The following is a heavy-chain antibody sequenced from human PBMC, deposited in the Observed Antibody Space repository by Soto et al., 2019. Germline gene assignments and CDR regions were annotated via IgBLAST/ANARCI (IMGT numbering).Heavy chain of an antibody. D-gene: IGHD3-3*01. CDR1: GYTFTSYG. J-gene: IGHJ4*02. Sequence: QVQLVQSGAEVKKPGASVKVSCKASGYTFTSYGISWVRQAPGQGLEWMGWISAYNGNTNYAQKLQGRVTMTTDTSTSTAYMELRSLRSDDTAVYYCARVGVSSPCLSTIFGVVITRPEPDYWGQGTLVTVSS. V-gene: IGHV1-18*01. CDR3: ARVGVSSPCLSTIFGVVITRPEPDY. CDR2: ISAYNGNT.